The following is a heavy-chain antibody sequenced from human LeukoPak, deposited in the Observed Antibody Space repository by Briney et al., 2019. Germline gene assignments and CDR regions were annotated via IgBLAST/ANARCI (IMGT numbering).Heavy chain of an antibody. CDR3: ARDRGITMVRDYYYGMDV. D-gene: IGHD3-10*01. CDR2: IDDSGRT. CDR1: GGSINSGSCY. J-gene: IGHJ6*04. V-gene: IGHV4-39*07. Sequence: SETLSLTCTVSGGSINSGSCYWGWIRQPPGEGLEWIGSIDDSGRTYYNPSLKSRVTISSDTSKNQFSLQLNSVTPEDTAVYYCARDRGITMVRDYYYGMDVWGKGTTVTVSS.